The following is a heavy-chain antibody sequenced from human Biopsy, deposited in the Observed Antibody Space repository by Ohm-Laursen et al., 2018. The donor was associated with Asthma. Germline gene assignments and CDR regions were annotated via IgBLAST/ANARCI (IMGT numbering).Heavy chain of an antibody. CDR1: GFSFDDCA. J-gene: IGHJ4*01. Sequence: SLRLSCSVSGFSFDDCAMHWVRQAPGKGLEWVSSISWNSGNIDYADSVKGRFTISRDNAKNSLYLQMQSLRPEDTAFYYCAKSADYYDSTDYLDFWGRGTLVTVSS. CDR2: ISWNSGNI. D-gene: IGHD3-22*01. CDR3: AKSADYYDSTDYLDF. V-gene: IGHV3-9*01.